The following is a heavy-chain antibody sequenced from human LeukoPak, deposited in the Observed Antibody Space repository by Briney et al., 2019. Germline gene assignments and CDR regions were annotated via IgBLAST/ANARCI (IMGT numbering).Heavy chain of an antibody. CDR2: ISYDGSNK. CDR1: GFTFSSYG. D-gene: IGHD3-10*01. V-gene: IGHV3-30*18. Sequence: GGSLRLSCAASGFTFSSYGMHWVRQGPGKGLEWVAVISYDGSNKYYADSVKGRFTISRDNSKNTLYLQTNSLRAEDTAVYYCAKDYGSEYWGQGTLVTVSS. J-gene: IGHJ4*02. CDR3: AKDYGSEY.